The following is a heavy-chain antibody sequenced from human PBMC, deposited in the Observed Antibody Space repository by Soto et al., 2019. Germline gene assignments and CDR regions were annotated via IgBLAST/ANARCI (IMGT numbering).Heavy chain of an antibody. CDR3: AKDEGDYGDFDSAEYFQH. Sequence: GGSLRLSCAASGFTFSSYAMNFVRQAPGKGLEWVSAISGSGGSTYYADSVKGRFTISRDNSKNTLYLQMNSLRAEDTAVYYCAKDEGDYGDFDSAEYFQHWGQGTLVTVSS. CDR2: ISGSGGST. V-gene: IGHV3-23*01. D-gene: IGHD4-17*01. J-gene: IGHJ1*01. CDR1: GFTFSSYA.